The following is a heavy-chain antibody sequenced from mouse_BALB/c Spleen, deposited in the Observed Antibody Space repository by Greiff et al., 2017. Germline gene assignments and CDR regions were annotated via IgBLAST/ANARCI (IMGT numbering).Heavy chain of an antibody. D-gene: IGHD1-1*01. J-gene: IGHJ4*01. CDR3: VRHRNYGSSYRGAYAMDY. Sequence: EVHLVESGGGLVQPKGSLKLSCAASGFTFNTYAMNWVRQAPGKGLEWVARIRSKSNNYATYYADSVKDRFTISRDDSQSMLYLQMNNLKTEDTAMYYCVRHRNYGSSYRGAYAMDYWGQGTSVTVSS. V-gene: IGHV10-1*02. CDR2: IRSKSNNYAT. CDR1: GFTFNTYA.